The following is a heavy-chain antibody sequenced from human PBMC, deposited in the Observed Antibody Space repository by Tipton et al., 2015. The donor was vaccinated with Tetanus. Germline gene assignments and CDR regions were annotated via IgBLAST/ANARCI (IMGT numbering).Heavy chain of an antibody. J-gene: IGHJ5*02. V-gene: IGHV4-4*07. CDR1: GDSISSFY. Sequence: TLSLTCSVSGDSISSFYWSWIRQPAGKGLEWIGRIYTSGSTNYNPSLKSRATISIDTSKNQFSLKLSSVTAADTAVYYCARVDDSVWGSPFDPWGQGVLVTASS. CDR3: ARVDDSVWGSPFDP. D-gene: IGHD3-16*01. CDR2: IYTSGST.